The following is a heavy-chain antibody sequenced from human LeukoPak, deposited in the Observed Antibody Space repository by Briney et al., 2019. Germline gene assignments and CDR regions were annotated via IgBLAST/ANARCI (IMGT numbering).Heavy chain of an antibody. CDR3: ARGQLELLLHYYYYYMDV. Sequence: ASVKVSCKASGYTFTSYDINWVRQATGQGLEWMGWMNPNSGNTGYAQKFQGRVTMTRNTSISTAYMELSSLRSEDTAVYYCARGQLELLLHYYYYYMDVWGNGTTVTVSS. D-gene: IGHD1-1*01. CDR2: MNPNSGNT. V-gene: IGHV1-8*01. J-gene: IGHJ6*03. CDR1: GYTFTSYD.